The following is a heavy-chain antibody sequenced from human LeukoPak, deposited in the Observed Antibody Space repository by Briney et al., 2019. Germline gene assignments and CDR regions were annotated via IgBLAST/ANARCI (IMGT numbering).Heavy chain of an antibody. CDR3: ARFDHDYGVLYYFDY. CDR1: GFTFSTYS. J-gene: IGHJ4*02. V-gene: IGHV3-21*01. D-gene: IGHD4-17*01. CDR2: ISSSSTYI. Sequence: GGSLRLSCAASGFTFSTYSMNWVRQAPGKGLEWVSSISSSSTYIYYADSVKGRFTISRDNAKNSLYLQMNGLRAEDTAVYYCARFDHDYGVLYYFDYWGQGTLVTVSS.